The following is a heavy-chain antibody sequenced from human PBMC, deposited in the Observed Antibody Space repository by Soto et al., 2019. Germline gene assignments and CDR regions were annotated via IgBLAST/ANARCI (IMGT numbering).Heavy chain of an antibody. D-gene: IGHD3-22*01. CDR2: ISAYNGNT. J-gene: IGHJ4*02. V-gene: IGHV1-18*04. CDR3: ARTFYDSSGYYPGFDY. Sequence: ASVKVSCKASGYTFTSYGISWVRQAPGQGLEWMGWISAYNGNTNYAQKLQGRVTMTTDTSTSTAYMELRSLRSDDTAVYYCARTFYDSSGYYPGFDYFGQRTLVTLSS. CDR1: GYTFTSYG.